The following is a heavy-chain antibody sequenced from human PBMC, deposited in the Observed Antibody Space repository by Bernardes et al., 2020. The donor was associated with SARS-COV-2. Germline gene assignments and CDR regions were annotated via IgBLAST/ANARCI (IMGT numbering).Heavy chain of an antibody. D-gene: IGHD3-10*01. J-gene: IGHJ5*02. CDR3: ATAPPTYYYGSGSRSWFDP. CDR2: FDPEDGET. V-gene: IGHV1-24*01. CDR1: GYTLTALS. Sequence: ASVKVSCKVSGYTLTALSMHWVRQAPGKGLEWMGGFDPEDGETIYAQKFQGRVTMTEDTSTDTAYMELSSLRSEDTAVYYCATAPPTYYYGSGSRSWFDPWGQGTLVTVSS.